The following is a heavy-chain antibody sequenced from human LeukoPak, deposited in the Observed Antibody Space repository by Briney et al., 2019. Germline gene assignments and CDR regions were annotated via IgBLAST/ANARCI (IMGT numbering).Heavy chain of an antibody. Sequence: GGSLRLSCAASGFIFSSYSMNWVRQAPGKGLEWVSYISSSSSTIYYADSVKGRFTISRDNAKKSLYLQMNSLRDKDTAVYYCATRNYYGSGPNGAFDMWGQGTMVTVFS. V-gene: IGHV3-48*02. CDR3: ATRNYYGSGPNGAFDM. J-gene: IGHJ3*02. CDR2: ISSSSSTI. CDR1: GFIFSSYS. D-gene: IGHD3-10*01.